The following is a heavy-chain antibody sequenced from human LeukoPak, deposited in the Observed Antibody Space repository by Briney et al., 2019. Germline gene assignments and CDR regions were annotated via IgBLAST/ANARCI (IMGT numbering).Heavy chain of an antibody. Sequence: GGSPRLSCAASGFTFSSYEMNWVRQAPGKGLEWVSYISSSGSTIYYADSVKGRFTISRDNAKNSLYLQMNSLRAEDTAVYYCARGGSGWSEFDYWGQGTLVTVSS. V-gene: IGHV3-48*03. CDR3: ARGGSGWSEFDY. CDR2: ISSSGSTI. CDR1: GFTFSSYE. J-gene: IGHJ4*02. D-gene: IGHD6-19*01.